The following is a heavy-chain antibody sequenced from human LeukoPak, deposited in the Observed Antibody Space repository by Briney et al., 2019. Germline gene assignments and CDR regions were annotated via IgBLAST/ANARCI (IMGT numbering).Heavy chain of an antibody. CDR2: IYYSGST. CDR3: ARDGGLYCSSTSCYGYNWFDP. CDR1: GGSISSYY. V-gene: IGHV4-59*12. Sequence: SETLSLTCTVSGGSISSYYWSWIRQPPGKGLEWIGYIYYSGSTNYNPSLKSRVTISVDTSKTQFSLKLSSVSAADTAVYYCARDGGLYCSSTSCYGYNWFDPWGQGTLVTVSS. J-gene: IGHJ5*02. D-gene: IGHD2-2*01.